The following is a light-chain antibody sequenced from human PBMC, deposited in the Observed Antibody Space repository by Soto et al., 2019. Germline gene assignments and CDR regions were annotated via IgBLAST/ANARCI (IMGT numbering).Light chain of an antibody. J-gene: IGKJ2*01. CDR3: QQYGTSPYT. CDR1: QSVPSTY. Sequence: EIVLTQSPGTLSLSPGDRATLSCRASQSVPSTYFAWYQQTPGQAPRLLIYSTSTRATGFPDRFSGSGSGTDFTLDISRLEPEDFALYYCQQYGTSPYTFGRGTKLEIK. CDR2: STS. V-gene: IGKV3-20*01.